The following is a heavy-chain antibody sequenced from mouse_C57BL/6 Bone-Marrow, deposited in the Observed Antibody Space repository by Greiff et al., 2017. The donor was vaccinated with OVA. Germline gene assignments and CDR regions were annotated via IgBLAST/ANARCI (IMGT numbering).Heavy chain of an antibody. CDR1: GYTFTSYT. D-gene: IGHD1-1*01. Sequence: VQLVESGAELARPGASVKMSCKASGYTFTSYTMHWVKQRPGQGLEWIGYINPSSGYTKYNQKFKDKATLTADKSSSTAYMQLSSLTSEDSAVYYCARVTTVVGDYWGQGTTLTVSS. CDR2: INPSSGYT. V-gene: IGHV1-4*01. CDR3: ARVTTVVGDY. J-gene: IGHJ2*01.